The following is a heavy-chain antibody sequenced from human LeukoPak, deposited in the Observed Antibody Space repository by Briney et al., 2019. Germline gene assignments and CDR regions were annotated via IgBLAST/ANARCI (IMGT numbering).Heavy chain of an antibody. CDR2: IIPIFGTA. Sequence: ASVKVSCMASGGTFSSYAISWVRQAPGQGLEWMGGIIPIFGTANYAQKFQGRVTITADESTSTAYMELSRLRSEDTAVYYCARLLDSGSYLFDYWGQGTLVTVSS. CDR1: GGTFSSYA. J-gene: IGHJ4*02. V-gene: IGHV1-69*13. CDR3: ARLLDSGSYLFDY. D-gene: IGHD1-26*01.